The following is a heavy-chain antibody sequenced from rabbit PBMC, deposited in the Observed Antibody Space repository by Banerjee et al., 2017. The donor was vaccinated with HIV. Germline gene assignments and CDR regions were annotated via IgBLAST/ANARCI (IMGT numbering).Heavy chain of an antibody. V-gene: IGHV1S40*01. CDR1: GFSFSSNYF. J-gene: IGHJ4*01. Sequence: QSLEESGGDLVKPGASLTLTCTASGFSFSSNYFMCWVRQAPGKGLEWIACIDAGSSGSTSYASWAKGRFTISKTSSTTVTLQMTSLTAADTATYFCARFPGYAGYGYDLWGPGTLVTVS. CDR3: ARFPGYAGYGYDL. CDR2: IDAGSSGST. D-gene: IGHD6-1*01.